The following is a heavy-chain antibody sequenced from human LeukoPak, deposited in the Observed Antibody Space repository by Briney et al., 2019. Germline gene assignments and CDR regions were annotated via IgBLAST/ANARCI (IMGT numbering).Heavy chain of an antibody. CDR1: GYTFTSYG. V-gene: IGHV1-18*01. J-gene: IGHJ4*02. CDR2: ISAYNGNT. D-gene: IGHD3-22*01. Sequence: ASVKVSCKASGYTFTSYGISWVRQAPGQGLEWMGWISAYNGNTNYAQKFQGRVTITADESTSTAYMELSSLRSEDTAVYYCARSGYYYDSSGYYSTDYWGQGTLVTVSS. CDR3: ARSGYYYDSSGYYSTDY.